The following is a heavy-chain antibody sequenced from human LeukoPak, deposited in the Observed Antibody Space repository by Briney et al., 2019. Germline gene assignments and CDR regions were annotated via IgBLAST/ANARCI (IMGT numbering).Heavy chain of an antibody. CDR2: ISGSGGST. CDR1: GFAFSSYA. J-gene: IGHJ4*02. V-gene: IGHV3-23*01. D-gene: IGHD2-15*01. Sequence: PGGSLRPSCAASGFAFSSYAMSWVRQAPGKGLEWVSAISGSGGSTYYADPVKGRFTISRDNSKNTLYLQMNGLRAEDTAVYYCAKVRRVVVVAASDYWGQGTLVTVSS. CDR3: AKVRRVVVVAASDY.